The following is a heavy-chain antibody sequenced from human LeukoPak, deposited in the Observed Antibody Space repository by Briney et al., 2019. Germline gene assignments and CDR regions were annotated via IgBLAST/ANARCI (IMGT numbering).Heavy chain of an antibody. J-gene: IGHJ3*02. V-gene: IGHV4-59*01. CDR2: IYYSGST. CDR3: ARENTHGIAVAGRDAFDI. CDR1: GGSISSYY. D-gene: IGHD6-19*01. Sequence: PSETLSLTRTVSGGSISSYYWSWIRQPPGKGLEWIGYIYYSGSTNYNPSLKSRVTISVDTSKNQFSLKLSSVTAADTAVYYCARENTHGIAVAGRDAFDIWGQGTMVTVSS.